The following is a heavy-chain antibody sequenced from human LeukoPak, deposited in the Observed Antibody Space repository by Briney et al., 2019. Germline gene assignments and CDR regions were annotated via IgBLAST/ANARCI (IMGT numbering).Heavy chain of an antibody. V-gene: IGHV3-53*01. CDR3: ARENDMGYCSGGRCYKGYNAMDV. CDR2: IFSGGST. J-gene: IGHJ6*02. D-gene: IGHD2-15*01. CDR1: GFTVSSNY. Sequence: GGSLRLSCAASGFTVSSNYMSWVRQAPGKGLEWVSVIFSGGSTYYADSVKGRFTISRDNSKNTLYLQMNSLRAEDTAVYYCARENDMGYCSGGRCYKGYNAMDVWGQGTTVTVSS.